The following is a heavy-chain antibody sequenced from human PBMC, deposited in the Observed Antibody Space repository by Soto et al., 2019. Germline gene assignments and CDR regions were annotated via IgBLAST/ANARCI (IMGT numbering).Heavy chain of an antibody. D-gene: IGHD3-10*01. CDR3: ARDNKITMVRGVIMYGGH. V-gene: IGHV1-18*01. CDR2: ISAYNGNT. J-gene: IGHJ4*02. CDR1: GYTFTSYG. Sequence: QVQLVQSGAEVKKPGASVKVSCKASGYTFTSYGISWVRQAPGQGLEWMGWISAYNGNTNYAQKLQGRVTMTTDTSARTAYMELRSLRSDDTAVYYCARDNKITMVRGVIMYGGHWGQGTLVTVSS.